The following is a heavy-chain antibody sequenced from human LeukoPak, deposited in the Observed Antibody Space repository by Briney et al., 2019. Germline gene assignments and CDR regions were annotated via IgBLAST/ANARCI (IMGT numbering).Heavy chain of an antibody. CDR2: INPSDGST. Sequence: ASVKVSCKASGYTFTSYYMHWVRQAPGQGLEWMGIINPSDGSTTNPQKFQGRVSMTRDMSTATLYMEMTKLTSEDTAVYFCARAWLEHDYFDSWGQGTRVTVSS. D-gene: IGHD6-19*01. CDR1: GYTFTSYY. V-gene: IGHV1-46*01. J-gene: IGHJ4*02. CDR3: ARAWLEHDYFDS.